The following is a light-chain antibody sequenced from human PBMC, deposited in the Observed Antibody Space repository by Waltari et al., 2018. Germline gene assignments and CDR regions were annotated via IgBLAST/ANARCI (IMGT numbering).Light chain of an antibody. J-gene: IGKJ1*01. V-gene: IGKV1-39*01. CDR2: DAS. Sequence: DIEMTQSPSSLSASVGDRVIITCRASQSIGPYINWYQQKPGTAPKLLIYDASILQIGVPSKFSGSGSGTVFTLTISSLQPEDFATYFCQQNSNVPPTFGLGTKVEIK. CDR1: QSIGPY. CDR3: QQNSNVPPT.